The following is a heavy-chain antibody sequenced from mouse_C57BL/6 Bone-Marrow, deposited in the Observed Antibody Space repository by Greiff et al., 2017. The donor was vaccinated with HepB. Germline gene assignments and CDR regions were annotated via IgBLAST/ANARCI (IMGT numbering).Heavy chain of an antibody. V-gene: IGHV8-12*01. CDR3: ARLYDGSLAWFAY. CDR2: IYWDDDK. CDR1: GFSLSTSGMG. J-gene: IGHJ3*01. Sequence: QVTLKESGPGILQSSQTLSLTCSFSGFSLSTSGMGVSWIRQPSGKGLEWLAHIYWDDDKRYNPSLKSRLTISKDTSRNQVFLKITSVDTADTATYYGARLYDGSLAWFAYWGQGTLVTVSA. D-gene: IGHD2-3*01.